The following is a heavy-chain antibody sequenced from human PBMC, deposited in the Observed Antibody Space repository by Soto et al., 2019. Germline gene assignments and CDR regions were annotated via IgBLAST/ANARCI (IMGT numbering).Heavy chain of an antibody. CDR1: GFTFSNYA. CDR3: AKDRDDIGMVDAFEI. Sequence: QLLESGGDLVQPGGSLRLSCVASGFTFSNYAMTWVRQAPGKGLEFVSEISGGGITHYADSLKGRFIISRDNSKNTRDLQADSLRVDDKAVYYCAKDRDDIGMVDAFEIWGQGTMVTVSS. V-gene: IGHV3-23*01. J-gene: IGHJ3*02. CDR2: ISGGGIT. D-gene: IGHD3-9*01.